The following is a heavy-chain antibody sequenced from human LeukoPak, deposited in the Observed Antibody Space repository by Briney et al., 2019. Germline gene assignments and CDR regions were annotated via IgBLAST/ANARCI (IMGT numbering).Heavy chain of an antibody. CDR2: IYTSGST. V-gene: IGHV4-61*02. CDR3: ARDSPPAHCTGGTCYFDY. CDR1: GGSISSGSYY. Sequence: SQTLSLTCTVSGGSISSGSYYWSWIRQPAGKGLEWIGRIYTSGSTNYNPSLKSRVTMSVDTSKNQFSLKLSSVTAADTAIYYCARDSPPAHCTGGTCYFDYWGRGTLVTVSS. D-gene: IGHD2-8*02. J-gene: IGHJ4*02.